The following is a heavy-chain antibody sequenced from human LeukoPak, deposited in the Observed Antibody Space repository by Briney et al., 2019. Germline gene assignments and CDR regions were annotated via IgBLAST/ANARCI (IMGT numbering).Heavy chain of an antibody. V-gene: IGHV3-21*01. Sequence: GGSLRLSCAASGFTFSSYSMNWARQAPGKGLEWVSSISSSSSYIYYADSVKGRFTISRDNAKNSLYLQMNSLRAEDTAVYYCARLTHGHFDYWGQGTLVTVSS. D-gene: IGHD1-14*01. J-gene: IGHJ4*02. CDR2: ISSSSSYI. CDR1: GFTFSSYS. CDR3: ARLTHGHFDY.